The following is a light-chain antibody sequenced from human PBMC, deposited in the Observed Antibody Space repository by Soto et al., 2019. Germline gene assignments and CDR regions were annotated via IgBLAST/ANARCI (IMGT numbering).Light chain of an antibody. V-gene: IGLV1-51*01. CDR3: GTWDSSLSVVV. CDR1: SANIGNNY. CDR2: DND. Sequence: QSVLTQPPSVSAAPGQKVTISCAGSSANIGNNYVSWYQQLPGAAPKLLIDDNDKRPSGIPDRFSGSKSGTSATLGITGLQSGDEADYFCGTWDSSLSVVVFGGGTKVTVL. J-gene: IGLJ2*01.